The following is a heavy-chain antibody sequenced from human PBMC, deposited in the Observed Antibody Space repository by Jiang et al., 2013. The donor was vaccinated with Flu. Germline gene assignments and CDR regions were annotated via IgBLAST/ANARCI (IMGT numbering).Heavy chain of an antibody. CDR2: IYSGGST. V-gene: IGHV3-66*01. Sequence: QLLESGGGLVQPGGSLRLSCAASGFTVSSNYMSWVRQAPGKGLEWVSVIYSGGSTYYADSVKGRFTISRDNSKNTLYLQMNSLRAEDTAVYYCARDASGGYPKFDYWGQGTLVTVSS. CDR3: ARDASGGYPKFDY. J-gene: IGHJ4*02. CDR1: GFTVSSNY. D-gene: IGHD3-10*01.